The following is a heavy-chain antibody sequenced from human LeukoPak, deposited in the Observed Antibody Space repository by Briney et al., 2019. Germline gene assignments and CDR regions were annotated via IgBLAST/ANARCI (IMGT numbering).Heavy chain of an antibody. D-gene: IGHD5-18*01. J-gene: IGHJ4*02. CDR3: ARDPRGYGGG. Sequence: AGGSLRLSCAASGFTFSSYSMNWVRQAPGKGLEWVSSISSSGSYIYYADSVKGRFTISRDNAKNSLYLQMNSLRAEDTAVYYCARDPRGYGGGGGQGTLVTVSS. CDR1: GFTFSSYS. CDR2: ISSSGSYI. V-gene: IGHV3-21*01.